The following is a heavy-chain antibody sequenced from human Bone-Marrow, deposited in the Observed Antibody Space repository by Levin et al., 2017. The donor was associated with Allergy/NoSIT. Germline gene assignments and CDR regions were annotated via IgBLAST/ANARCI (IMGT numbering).Heavy chain of an antibody. CDR3: LSEGGVIVNDYYYYMDV. CDR1: GFTVSSNY. V-gene: IGHV3-66*03. D-gene: IGHD3-16*02. CDR2: IYSCGST. Sequence: GGSLRLSCAASGFTVSSNYMSWVRQAPGKGLEWVSVIYSCGSTYYADSVKGRFTISRDNSKNTLYLQMNSLRAEDTAVYYCLSEGGVIVNDYYYYMDVWGKGTTVTVSS. J-gene: IGHJ6*03.